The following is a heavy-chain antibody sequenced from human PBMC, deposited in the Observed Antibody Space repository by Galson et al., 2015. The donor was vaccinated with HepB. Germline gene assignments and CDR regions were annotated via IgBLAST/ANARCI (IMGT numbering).Heavy chain of an antibody. J-gene: IGHJ4*02. V-gene: IGHV3-15*01. CDR3: TTGGGLLWFRELLSSDY. CDR1: GFTFSNAW. D-gene: IGHD3-10*01. Sequence: SLRLSCAASGFTFSNAWMSWVRQAPGKGLEWVGRIKSKTDGGTTDYAAPVKGRFTISRDDSKNTLYLQMNSLKTEDTAVYYCTTGGGLLWFRELLSSDYWGQGTLVTVSS. CDR2: IKSKTDGGTT.